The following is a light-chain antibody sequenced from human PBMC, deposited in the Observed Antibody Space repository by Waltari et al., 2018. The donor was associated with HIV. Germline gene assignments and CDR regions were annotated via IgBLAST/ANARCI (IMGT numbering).Light chain of an antibody. Sequence: QSALTQPRSVSGSPGQSVTISCAGSSSDVGRYDYVSWYQQLPGNAPKVIIYDVTKRPSGVPDRFSGSKSGNTAFLTISGLQAEDEADYYCSSYGDSNKLIFGGGTKLTVL. CDR1: SSDVGRYDY. V-gene: IGLV2-11*01. CDR3: SSYGDSNKLI. J-gene: IGLJ2*01. CDR2: DVT.